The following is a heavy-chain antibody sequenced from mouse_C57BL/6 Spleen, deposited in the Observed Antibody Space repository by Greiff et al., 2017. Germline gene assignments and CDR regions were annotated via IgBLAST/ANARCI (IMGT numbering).Heavy chain of an antibody. CDR2: ISYDGSN. Sequence: EVQLVESGPGLVKPSQSLSLTCSVTGYSITSGYYWNWIRQFPGNKLEWMGYISYDGSNNYNPSLKNRISITRDTSKNQFFLKLNSVTTEDTATYYCARAIYDYVAWFAYWGQGTLVTVSA. V-gene: IGHV3-6*01. CDR1: GYSITSGYY. J-gene: IGHJ3*01. D-gene: IGHD2-4*01. CDR3: ARAIYDYVAWFAY.